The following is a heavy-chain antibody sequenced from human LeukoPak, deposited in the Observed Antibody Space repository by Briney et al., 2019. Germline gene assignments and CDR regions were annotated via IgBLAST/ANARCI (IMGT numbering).Heavy chain of an antibody. Sequence: ASVKVSCKASGYTFTSYGISWVRQAPGQGLEWMGWISAYNGNTNYAQKLQGRVTMTTDASTSTAYMELRSLRSDDTAVYYCARDTQYSSGWEAPHVPTTRGFDPWGQGTLVTVSS. CDR1: GYTFTSYG. J-gene: IGHJ5*02. D-gene: IGHD6-19*01. V-gene: IGHV1-18*01. CDR3: ARDTQYSSGWEAPHVPTTRGFDP. CDR2: ISAYNGNT.